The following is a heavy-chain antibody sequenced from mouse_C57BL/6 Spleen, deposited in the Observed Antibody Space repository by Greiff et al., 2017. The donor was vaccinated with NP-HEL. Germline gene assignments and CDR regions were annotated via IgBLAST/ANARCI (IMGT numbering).Heavy chain of an antibody. Sequence: VQLQQSGPELVKPGASVKISCKASGYAFSSSWMNWVKQRPGKGLEWIGRIYPGDGDTNYNGKFKGKATLTADKSSSTAYMQLSSLTSEDSAVYFCAREIYYDYDVDYWGQGTTLTVSS. D-gene: IGHD2-4*01. J-gene: IGHJ2*01. V-gene: IGHV1-82*01. CDR2: IYPGDGDT. CDR3: AREIYYDYDVDY. CDR1: GYAFSSSW.